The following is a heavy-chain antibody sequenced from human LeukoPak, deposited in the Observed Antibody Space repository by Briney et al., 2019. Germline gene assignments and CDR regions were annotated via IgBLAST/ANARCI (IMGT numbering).Heavy chain of an antibody. J-gene: IGHJ4*02. Sequence: GGSLRLSCAASGFTFSTYVMHWVRQAPGKGLEWVALISYDGGNQYYEDSVKGRVTISRDISKSTLYLQLNIWRPEDTAVYYCAMRAVAGSHFNYFDYWGQGTLVTVSS. CDR1: GFTFSTYV. V-gene: IGHV3-30*04. D-gene: IGHD6-19*01. CDR2: ISYDGGNQ. CDR3: AMRAVAGSHFNYFDY.